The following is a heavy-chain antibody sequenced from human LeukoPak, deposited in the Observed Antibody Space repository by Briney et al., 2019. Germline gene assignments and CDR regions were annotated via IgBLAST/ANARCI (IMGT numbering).Heavy chain of an antibody. CDR3: ARGFRGYVYFEY. D-gene: IGHD5-12*01. V-gene: IGHV3-30*03. Sequence: HPGMSLILSCAASGFTFSSYGMHWVRHAPGKGLEWVAVISYDGNNKYYAHSVKGRFTISRDNSKNTLYLKMTSLRAEDTAVYYCARGFRGYVYFEYWGQGTLVTVSS. CDR2: ISYDGNNK. CDR1: GFTFSSYG. J-gene: IGHJ4*02.